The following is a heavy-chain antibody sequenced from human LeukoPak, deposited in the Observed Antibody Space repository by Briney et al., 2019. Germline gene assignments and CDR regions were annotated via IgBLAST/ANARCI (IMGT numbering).Heavy chain of an antibody. Sequence: GGSLRLSCAASGFTFSSYWMHWVRQAPGKGLVWVSRINSDGSSTSYADSVKGRFTISRDNAKNTLYPQMNSLRAEDTAVYYCARDRLDFWSGRAYYYYMDVWGKGTTVTVSS. D-gene: IGHD3-3*01. J-gene: IGHJ6*03. CDR3: ARDRLDFWSGRAYYYYMDV. CDR1: GFTFSSYW. V-gene: IGHV3-74*01. CDR2: INSDGSST.